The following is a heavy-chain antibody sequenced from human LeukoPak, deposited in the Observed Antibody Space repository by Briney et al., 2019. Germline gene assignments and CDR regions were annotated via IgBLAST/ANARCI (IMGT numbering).Heavy chain of an antibody. CDR3: VRAIFGVDQYYFDY. D-gene: IGHD3-3*01. CDR1: GFTFRSYG. Sequence: GRSLRLSCAASGFTFRSYGMHWVRQAPGKGLEWVAVIWFDGSNKYYADSVKGRFTISRDNSKNTLCLKMNSLRAEDTAMYYCVRAIFGVDQYYFDYWGQGTLVTVSS. J-gene: IGHJ4*02. CDR2: IWFDGSNK. V-gene: IGHV3-33*01.